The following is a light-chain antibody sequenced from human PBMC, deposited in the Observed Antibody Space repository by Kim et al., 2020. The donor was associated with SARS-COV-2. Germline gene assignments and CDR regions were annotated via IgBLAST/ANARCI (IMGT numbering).Light chain of an antibody. J-gene: IGLJ3*02. CDR3: AAWDDSLSGQV. Sequence: GPGVTMYCSGSTSNIGSNYVYSYQQLPGTAPKVHLFKNNQRPSGVPDRFSGSKSGTSASLAISGLRSEDEADYYCAAWDDSLSGQVFGGGTQLTVL. CDR2: KNN. CDR1: TSNIGSNY. V-gene: IGLV1-47*01.